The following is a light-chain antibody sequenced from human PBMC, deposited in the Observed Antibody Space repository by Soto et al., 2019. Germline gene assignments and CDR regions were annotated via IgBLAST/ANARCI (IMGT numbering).Light chain of an antibody. CDR3: QSYDSSLSGVI. V-gene: IGLV1-40*01. Sequence: QSVLTQPPSVSGAPGQRVTISCTGSSSNIGAGHDVHWYQQFPGTAPKVLIYANNKRPSGVPDRFSGSRSGTSASLAITGLQAEDEAYYYCQSYDSSLSGVIFGGGTKLTVL. J-gene: IGLJ2*01. CDR2: ANN. CDR1: SSNIGAGHD.